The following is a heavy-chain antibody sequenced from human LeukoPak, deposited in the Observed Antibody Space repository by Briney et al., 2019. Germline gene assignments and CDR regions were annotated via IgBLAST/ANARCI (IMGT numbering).Heavy chain of an antibody. V-gene: IGHV4-4*07. Sequence: PSETLSLTCTVSGGSISSYYWSWIRQPAGKGLEWIGRTYTSGSTNYNPSLKSRVTMSVDTSKNQFSLKLSTVTAADTAVYYCARSGLGYYYYYMDVWGKGTTVTVSS. CDR3: ARSGLGYYYYYMDV. J-gene: IGHJ6*03. CDR2: TYTSGST. D-gene: IGHD1-26*01. CDR1: GGSISSYY.